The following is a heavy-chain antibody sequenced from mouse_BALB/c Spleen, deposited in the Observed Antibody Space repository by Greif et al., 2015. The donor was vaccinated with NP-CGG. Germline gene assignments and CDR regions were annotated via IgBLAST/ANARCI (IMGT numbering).Heavy chain of an antibody. CDR2: IYPGNVNT. Sequence: QVQLKHSGPELVKPGASVRISCKASGYTFTSYYIHWVKQRPGQGLEWIGWIYPGNVNTKYNEKFKGKATLTADKSSSTAYMQLSSLTSEDSAVYFCANYRYDYYAMDYWGQGTSVTGAS. CDR1: GYTFTSYY. J-gene: IGHJ4*01. CDR3: ANYRYDYYAMDY. V-gene: IGHV1S56*01. D-gene: IGHD2-14*01.